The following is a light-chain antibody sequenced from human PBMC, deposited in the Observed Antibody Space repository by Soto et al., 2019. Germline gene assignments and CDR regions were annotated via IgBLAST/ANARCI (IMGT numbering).Light chain of an antibody. V-gene: IGKV3-20*01. Sequence: EIVLTQSPGTLSLSPGERATLSCRASQSVSSSYLAWYRQKPGQAPRLLIYGASGRATGIPDRFSGSGSGTDFTLTISRLEPEDFAVYYCQQYGSSIFTFGPGNKVDIK. CDR3: QQYGSSIFT. CDR1: QSVSSSY. CDR2: GAS. J-gene: IGKJ3*01.